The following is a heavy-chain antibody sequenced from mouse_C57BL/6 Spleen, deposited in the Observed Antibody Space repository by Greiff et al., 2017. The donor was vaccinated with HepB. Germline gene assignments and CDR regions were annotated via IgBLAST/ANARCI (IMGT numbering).Heavy chain of an antibody. CDR2: INPSNGGT. CDR3: ATGVLRSGSYWYFDV. D-gene: IGHD1-1*01. CDR1: GYTFTSYW. Sequence: QVQLQQPGTELVKPGASVKLSCKASGYTFTSYWMHWVKQRPGQGLEWIGNINPSNGGTNYNEKFKSKATLTVDKSSSTAYMQLSSLTSEDSAVCYCATGVLRSGSYWYFDVWGTGTTVTVSS. V-gene: IGHV1-53*01. J-gene: IGHJ1*03.